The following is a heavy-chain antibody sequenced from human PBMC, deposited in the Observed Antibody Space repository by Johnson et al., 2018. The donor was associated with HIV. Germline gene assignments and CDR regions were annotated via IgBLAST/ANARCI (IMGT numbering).Heavy chain of an antibody. V-gene: IGHV3-20*04. Sequence: VQLVESGGGLVQPGGSLRLSCAASGITFEDYGMNWVRQVPGKGLEWVSGINWNGGSTGYADSVKGRFTISRDNSKNTMYLQMNSLRPEDTAVYYCARERQAVVAFDIWGQGTMVTVSS. J-gene: IGHJ3*02. CDR1: GITFEDYG. CDR2: INWNGGST. D-gene: IGHD2-21*01. CDR3: ARERQAVVAFDI.